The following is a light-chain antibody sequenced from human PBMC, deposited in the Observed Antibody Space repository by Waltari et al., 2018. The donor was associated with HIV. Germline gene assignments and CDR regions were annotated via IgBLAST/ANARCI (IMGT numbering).Light chain of an antibody. CDR2: AAS. Sequence: DIQMTQSPSSLSASIGDRVTLTCRAGQNISSYLNWYQQKPGKAPRFLIYAASSLQSGVPSTFSGSGSGTDFTLTISSLQREDFATYYCQQSFNTPLTFGGGTKVEIK. V-gene: IGKV1-39*01. J-gene: IGKJ4*01. CDR3: QQSFNTPLT. CDR1: QNISSY.